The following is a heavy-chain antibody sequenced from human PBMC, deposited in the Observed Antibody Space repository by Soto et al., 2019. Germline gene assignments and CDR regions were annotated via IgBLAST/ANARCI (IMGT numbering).Heavy chain of an antibody. V-gene: IGHV4-61*08. CDR1: GDSMSEVDYC. D-gene: IGHD2-15*01. CDR2: IYYSGST. J-gene: IGHJ3*02. Sequence: SETLSLTCTVSGDSMSEVDYCWSWIRQPPGKGLEWIGYIYYSGSTNYNPSLKSRVTISVDTSKNQFSLKLSSVTAADTAVYYCARLVRYCSGGSCYFTRDAFDIWGHGTMVTVSS. CDR3: ARLVRYCSGGSCYFTRDAFDI.